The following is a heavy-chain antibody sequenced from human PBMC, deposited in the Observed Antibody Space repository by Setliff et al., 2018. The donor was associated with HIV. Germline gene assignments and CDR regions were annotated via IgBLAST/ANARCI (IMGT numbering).Heavy chain of an antibody. V-gene: IGHV4-34*01. J-gene: IGHJ4*02. CDR1: GGSFSGYY. CDR2: INHSGRT. CDR3: ASGVRDNSGWSSYYFDY. Sequence: PSETLSLTCAVYGGSFSGYYWSWIRQPPGKGLEWIGEINHSGRTNYNPSLESRVTTSVDTSKKQFSLRLTSVTAEDTAVYYCASGVRDNSGWSSYYFDYWGQGTPVTSPQ. D-gene: IGHD6-19*01.